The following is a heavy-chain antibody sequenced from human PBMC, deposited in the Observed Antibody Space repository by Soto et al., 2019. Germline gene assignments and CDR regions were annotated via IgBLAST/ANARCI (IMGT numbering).Heavy chain of an antibody. CDR2: IYWNDDK. CDR1: GFSLSTTGVG. D-gene: IGHD6-13*01. CDR3: AHSRLYSSSWYSPH. Sequence: SGPTLVKPTQTLTLTCTFSGFSLSTTGVGVGWIRQPPGKALEWLALIYWNDDKRYSPSLKSKLAITRGTSKNQVVLTMTNIDPVDTATYYCAHSRLYSSSWYSPHWGQGTLVTVSS. V-gene: IGHV2-5*01. J-gene: IGHJ1*01.